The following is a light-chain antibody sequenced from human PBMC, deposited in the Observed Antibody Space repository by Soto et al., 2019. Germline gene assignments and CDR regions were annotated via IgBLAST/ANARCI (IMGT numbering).Light chain of an antibody. V-gene: IGKV3-11*01. Sequence: EIVLTQSPATLSLSPGDRATLSCRASQSVGSSLAWYQQKPGQAPRPLIYAASNRATGIPDRFSGSESGTDFTLTISSLEPEDFALFYCQQRSYWPWTFGQGTKVDIK. J-gene: IGKJ1*01. CDR1: QSVGSS. CDR3: QQRSYWPWT. CDR2: AAS.